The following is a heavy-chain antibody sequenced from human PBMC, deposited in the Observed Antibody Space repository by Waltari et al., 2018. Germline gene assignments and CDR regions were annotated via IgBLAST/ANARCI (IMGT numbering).Heavy chain of an antibody. Sequence: QVQLVQSGAEVKKPGASVKVSCKASGYTFTSYDITWVRQATGQGLGLMGWNNPNSGKTGYAQKFQGRVTMTRNTSISTAYMELSSLGSEDTAVYYCARVLGIHSSGWYGYWGQGTLVTVSS. CDR2: NNPNSGKT. CDR1: GYTFTSYD. D-gene: IGHD6-19*01. J-gene: IGHJ4*02. V-gene: IGHV1-8*01. CDR3: ARVLGIHSSGWYGY.